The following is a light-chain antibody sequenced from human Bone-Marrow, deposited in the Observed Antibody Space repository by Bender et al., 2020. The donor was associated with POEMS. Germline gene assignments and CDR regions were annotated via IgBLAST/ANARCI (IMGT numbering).Light chain of an antibody. CDR1: DLGDKY. Sequence: YEVTQPPSVSVSPGQTASITCSGDDLGDKYVAWYQQKPGQSPVLVIYQDTKRPSGIPERFSGSNSGNTATLTISGTQAMDEADYYCQAWDTYSGILGGGNKLNVL. V-gene: IGLV3-1*01. CDR2: QDT. CDR3: QAWDTYSGI. J-gene: IGLJ2*01.